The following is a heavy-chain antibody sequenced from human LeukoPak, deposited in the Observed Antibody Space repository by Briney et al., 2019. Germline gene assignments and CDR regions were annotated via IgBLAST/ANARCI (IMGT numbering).Heavy chain of an antibody. V-gene: IGHV3-23*01. CDR2: ISGSGGEI. CDR1: GFTFSSYA. J-gene: IGHJ4*02. D-gene: IGHD2-8*02. CDR3: ATYRQVLLPFES. Sequence: GGSLRLSCAASGFTFSSYAMSWVRQAPGKGLEWVSAISGSGGEIHYADSVRGRFTISRDNSKSTLSLQMNSLRAEDTAIYYCATYRQVLLPFESWGQGTLVTVSS.